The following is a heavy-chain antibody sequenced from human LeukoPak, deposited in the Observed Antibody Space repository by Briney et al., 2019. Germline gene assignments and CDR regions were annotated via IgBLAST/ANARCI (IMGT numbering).Heavy chain of an antibody. J-gene: IGHJ4*02. D-gene: IGHD1-26*01. V-gene: IGHV3-15*01. Sequence: GGSLRLSCAASGFTFTDAWMSWVRQAPGKGLEWVGRIKSTADGGTTDYAAPVRGRFTISRDDSKNSLYLQMNSLKTEDTAVYFCATQLRREVRDDNDFWGQGTLVTVSP. CDR1: GFTFTDAW. CDR2: IKSTADGGTT. CDR3: ATQLRREVRDDNDF.